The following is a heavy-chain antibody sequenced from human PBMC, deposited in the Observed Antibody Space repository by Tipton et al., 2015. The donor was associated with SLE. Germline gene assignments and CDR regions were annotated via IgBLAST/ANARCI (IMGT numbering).Heavy chain of an antibody. D-gene: IGHD3-16*01. CDR3: TRVGPVGVDAFDI. V-gene: IGHV3-7*03. J-gene: IGHJ3*02. CDR2: IKQDESEK. Sequence: SLRLSCVASGFTFSSYWLSWVRQAPGKGLEWVARIKQDESEKYYVDSVKGRFIIARDNAKNSLYLQMNSLRAEDTAVYYCTRVGPVGVDAFDIWGQGTMVTVSS. CDR1: GFTFSSYW.